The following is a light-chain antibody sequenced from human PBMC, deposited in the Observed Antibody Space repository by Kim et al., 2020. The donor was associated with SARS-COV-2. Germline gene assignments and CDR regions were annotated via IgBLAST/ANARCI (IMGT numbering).Light chain of an antibody. Sequence: ASVGETVTITCRTSQDIGNYLGWYQQKPGNAPKLLIFETYTLHTGVPSRFSGRGSGTDFSLIINNLQPEDVATYYCQTYDNVPLTFGGGTKVDIK. V-gene: IGKV1-27*01. CDR3: QTYDNVPLT. CDR2: ETY. J-gene: IGKJ4*01. CDR1: QDIGNY.